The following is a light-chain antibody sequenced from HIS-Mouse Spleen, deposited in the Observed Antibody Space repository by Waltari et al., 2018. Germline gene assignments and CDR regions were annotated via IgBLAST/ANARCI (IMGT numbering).Light chain of an antibody. CDR3: QVWDSSSDHVV. V-gene: IGLV3-21*03. J-gene: IGLJ2*01. CDR2: DDR. Sequence: SYVLTQPPSVSVAPGKTARITCGGNNIGSKSVHWYQQKPGQAPVLVDYDDRDRPSGSPERVSGSNSGNTATLTMSRVEAGDEADYYCQVWDSSSDHVVVGGGTKLTVL. CDR1: NIGSKS.